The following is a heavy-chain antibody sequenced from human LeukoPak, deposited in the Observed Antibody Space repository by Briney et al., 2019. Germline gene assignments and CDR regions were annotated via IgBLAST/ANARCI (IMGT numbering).Heavy chain of an antibody. V-gene: IGHV1-18*01. CDR1: GYTFTSHA. J-gene: IGHJ4*02. CDR3: ARDTSTIFGVLKNDY. CDR2: ISAYKGKT. D-gene: IGHD3-3*01. Sequence: ASVKVSCKASGYTFTSHAVTWVRQAPRQGLEWMGWISAYKGKTNYAQNLQGRVTMTTDTSTNTAYMELKRLTADDTAMYYCARDTSTIFGVLKNDYWGQGTLVTVSS.